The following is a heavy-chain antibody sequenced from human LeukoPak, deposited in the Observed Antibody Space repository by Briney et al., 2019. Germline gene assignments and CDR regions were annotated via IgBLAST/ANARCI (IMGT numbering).Heavy chain of an antibody. CDR3: AKFGDYYYYYYMDV. V-gene: IGHV3-30*02. CDR2: IRYDGSNK. Sequence: GGSLRLSCAASGFTFSSYGMHWVRQAPGKGLEWVAFIRYDGSNKYYADSVKGRFTISRDNSKNTLYLQMNSLRAEDTAVYYCAKFGDYYYYYYMDVWGKGTTVTISS. J-gene: IGHJ6*03. CDR1: GFTFSSYG. D-gene: IGHD3-16*01.